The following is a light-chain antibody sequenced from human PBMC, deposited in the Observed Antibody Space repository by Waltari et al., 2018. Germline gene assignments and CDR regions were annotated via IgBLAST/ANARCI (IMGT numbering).Light chain of an antibody. CDR2: LNTDGSH. CDR1: SGHSSYA. Sequence: QIVLTQSPSASASLGASVKLTCTLSSGHSSYAIAWHQQQPEKGPRYLMSLNTDGSHTKADGIRDRFSGSSSGAERYLTIASLQSDDEADYYCQTWGPGIMVFVGGTKLTVL. J-gene: IGLJ3*02. V-gene: IGLV4-69*01. CDR3: QTWGPGIMV.